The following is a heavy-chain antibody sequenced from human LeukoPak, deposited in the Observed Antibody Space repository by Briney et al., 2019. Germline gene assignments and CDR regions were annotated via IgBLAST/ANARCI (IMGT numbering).Heavy chain of an antibody. CDR1: GFTFSSYA. Sequence: PGGSLRLSWAASGFTFSSYAMHWVRQAPGKGLEYVSAISSNGGSTYYANSVKGRFTISRDNSKNTLYLQMGSLRAEDMAVYYCARGGVVVPAAIPYWGQGTLVTVSS. J-gene: IGHJ4*02. D-gene: IGHD2-2*01. CDR2: ISSNGGST. V-gene: IGHV3-64*01. CDR3: ARGGVVVPAAIPY.